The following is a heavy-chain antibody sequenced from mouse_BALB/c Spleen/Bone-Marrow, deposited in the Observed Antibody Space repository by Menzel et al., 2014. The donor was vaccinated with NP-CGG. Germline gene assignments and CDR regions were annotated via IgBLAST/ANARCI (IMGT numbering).Heavy chain of an antibody. CDR3: STMITTPYALDY. J-gene: IGHJ4*01. Sequence: EVKLVESGGGPVQPGGSLKLSCAASGFTFSDYYMYWVRQTPEKRLEWVAYISNGGGSTYYPDTIKGRFTISRDNAKNTLFLQMSRLKSEDTAVYFCSTMITTPYALDYWGQGTSVTVSS. CDR2: ISNGGGST. D-gene: IGHD2-4*01. V-gene: IGHV5-12*01. CDR1: GFTFSDYY.